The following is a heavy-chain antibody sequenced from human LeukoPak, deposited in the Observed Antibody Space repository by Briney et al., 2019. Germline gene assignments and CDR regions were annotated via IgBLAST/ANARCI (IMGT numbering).Heavy chain of an antibody. Sequence: PGGSLRLSCTASGFTVSSSYMSWVRQAPGKALEWVSYISDSAMTIHYADSVKGRFTISRDNAKNSLFLQMNSLRDEDTAVYYCTRDLLTGDLDEVFDIWGQGTMVTVSS. CDR1: GFTVSSSY. V-gene: IGHV3-48*02. CDR3: TRDLLTGDLDEVFDI. J-gene: IGHJ3*02. D-gene: IGHD3-9*01. CDR2: ISDSAMTI.